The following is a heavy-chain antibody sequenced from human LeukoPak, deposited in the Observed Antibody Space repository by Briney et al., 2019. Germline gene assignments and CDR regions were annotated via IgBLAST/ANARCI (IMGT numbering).Heavy chain of an antibody. CDR2: ISSTSSYI. Sequence: PGGSLRLSCAASGFTFSDYSMIWVRQAPGKGLEWVSCISSTSSYIYYADSLKGRFTISRDNAKNTLYLQMNSLRTEDTAVYYCTRNPGMDVWGQGTTVTVSS. CDR1: GFTFSDYS. CDR3: TRNPGMDV. J-gene: IGHJ6*02. V-gene: IGHV3-21*01.